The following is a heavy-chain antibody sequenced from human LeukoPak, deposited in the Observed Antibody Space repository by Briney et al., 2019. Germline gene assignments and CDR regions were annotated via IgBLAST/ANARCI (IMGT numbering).Heavy chain of an antibody. CDR1: GGSISTYY. D-gene: IGHD3-22*01. V-gene: IGHV4-59*01. J-gene: IGHJ5*02. CDR3: ARGHSSGYYQGGGWFDP. CDR2: IYYTGST. Sequence: ASETLSLTCTVSGGSISTYYWSWIRQPPGKGLEWIGYIYYTGSTSYNPSLKSRVTMSLDASKNQFSLELNSVTPADTAVYYCARGHSSGYYQGGGWFDPWGQGTLVTVSS.